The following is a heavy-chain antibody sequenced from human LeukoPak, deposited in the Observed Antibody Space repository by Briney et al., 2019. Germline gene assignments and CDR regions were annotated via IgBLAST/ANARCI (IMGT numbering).Heavy chain of an antibody. D-gene: IGHD3-10*01. J-gene: IGHJ3*02. Sequence: GGSLRLSCAASGFTLSSYGMHWVRQAPGKGLEWVAFIRYDGSNKYYADSVKGRFTISRDNSKNTLYLQMNSLRAEDTAVYYCAKGLLWFGELDLDAFDIWGQGTMVTVSS. CDR2: IRYDGSNK. V-gene: IGHV3-30*02. CDR1: GFTLSSYG. CDR3: AKGLLWFGELDLDAFDI.